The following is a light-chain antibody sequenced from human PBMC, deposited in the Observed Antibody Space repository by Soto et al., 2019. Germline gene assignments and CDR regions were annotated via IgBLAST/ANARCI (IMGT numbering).Light chain of an antibody. CDR2: ETN. Sequence: QSLLTQPPSVSAAPGQKVTISCSGSSSDIGNNYVSWYQHLPGTAPKLLIFETNRRPSGIPDRFSGSKSGTSATLGITGLQTGDEADYYCGTWDSSLSADVFGTGTKVTVL. V-gene: IGLV1-51*02. CDR1: SSDIGNNY. J-gene: IGLJ1*01. CDR3: GTWDSSLSADV.